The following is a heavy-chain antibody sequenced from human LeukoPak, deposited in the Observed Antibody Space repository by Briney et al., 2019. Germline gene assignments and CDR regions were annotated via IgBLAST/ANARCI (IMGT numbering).Heavy chain of an antibody. V-gene: IGHV4-34*01. J-gene: IGHJ3*02. CDR3: ARGRGLLWFGDKRGAFDI. CDR1: GGSFSGSY. Sequence: SETLSPTCAVYGGSFSGSYWSWIRQPPGKGRGWIGLINLSGSTNYNPSLKSRVTISVDTSKNQFSLKLSSVTAADTAVYYCARGRGLLWFGDKRGAFDIWGQGTMVTVSS. CDR2: INLSGST. D-gene: IGHD3-10*01.